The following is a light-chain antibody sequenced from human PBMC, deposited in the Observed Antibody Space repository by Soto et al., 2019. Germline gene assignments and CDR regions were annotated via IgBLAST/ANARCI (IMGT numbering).Light chain of an antibody. CDR1: KLGDKY. V-gene: IGLV3-1*01. CDR3: QAWDSSTHNYV. J-gene: IGLJ1*01. CDR2: QDS. Sequence: SYELTQPPSVSVSPGQTASITCSGDKLGDKYACWYQQKPGQSPMLVIYQDSKRPSGIPERFSGSNSGNTATLTISGTQAMDEADYYCQAWDSSTHNYVFGTGTKLTVL.